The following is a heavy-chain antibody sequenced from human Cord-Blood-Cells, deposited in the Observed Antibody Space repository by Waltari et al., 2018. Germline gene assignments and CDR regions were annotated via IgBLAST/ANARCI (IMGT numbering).Heavy chain of an antibody. CDR3: ARDSIRGSSWYAFDI. CDR1: GFTFSSYG. D-gene: IGHD6-13*01. V-gene: IGHV3-33*01. Sequence: QVQLVESGGGVVQPGRSLRLSCAASGFTFSSYGMHWVRQAPGKGLEWVAVIWYDGSNKYYADSVKGRFTISRDNSKNTLYLQMNSLRAEDTAVYYCARDSIRGSSWYAFDIWGQGTMVTVSS. CDR2: IWYDGSNK. J-gene: IGHJ3*02.